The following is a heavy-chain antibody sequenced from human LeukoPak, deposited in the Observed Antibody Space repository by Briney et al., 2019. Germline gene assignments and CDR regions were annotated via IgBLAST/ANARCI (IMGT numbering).Heavy chain of an antibody. J-gene: IGHJ6*02. CDR2: IYPRDGST. CDR1: GYTFTSNY. D-gene: IGHD4-23*01. CDR3: ARGFLRWGRMDV. Sequence: ASVKVSCKASGYTFTSNYIHWVRQAPGQGLEWMGMIYPRDGSTSYAQKFQGGVTVTRDTSTSTVHMELSGLRSEDTAVYYCARGFLRWGRMDVWGQGTTVTVSS. V-gene: IGHV1-46*01.